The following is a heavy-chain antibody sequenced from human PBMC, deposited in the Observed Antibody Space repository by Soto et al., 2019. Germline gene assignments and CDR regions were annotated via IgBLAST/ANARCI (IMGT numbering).Heavy chain of an antibody. CDR1: GYSFTSYW. D-gene: IGHD2-2*01. V-gene: IGHV5-51*01. Sequence: GASLKISCKGSGYSFTSYWIGWVRQMPGKGLEWMGIIYPGDSDTRYSPSFQGQVTISADKSISTAYLQWSSLKASDTAMYYFARLPDYCSSTSCYARFDYWGQGTLVTVSS. J-gene: IGHJ4*02. CDR2: IYPGDSDT. CDR3: ARLPDYCSSTSCYARFDY.